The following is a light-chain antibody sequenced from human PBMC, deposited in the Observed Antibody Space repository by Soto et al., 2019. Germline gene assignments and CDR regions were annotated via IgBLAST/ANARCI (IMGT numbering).Light chain of an antibody. Sequence: DIQMTQSPSSVSAYVGDRGTITCRASQSLTKWLAWYQQKPGGAPRXMVYETSTLQSGVSSRFSGSRSGTEFTLTISGLQPEDVATYYCQQANDFPWTFGQGTKVDI. J-gene: IGKJ1*01. V-gene: IGKV1-12*01. CDR3: QQANDFPWT. CDR2: ETS. CDR1: QSLTKW.